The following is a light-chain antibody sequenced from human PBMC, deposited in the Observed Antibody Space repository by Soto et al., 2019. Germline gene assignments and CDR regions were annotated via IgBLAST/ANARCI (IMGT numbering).Light chain of an antibody. CDR3: QQLNSYPIT. CDR2: AAS. CDR1: QGISSY. V-gene: IGKV1-9*01. J-gene: IGKJ5*01. Sequence: DIQLTQSPSFLSASVGDRVTITCRASQGISSYLAWYQQKPGKAPKLLIYAASTLQSGVPSRLSGSGSGTEFTLTISSLQPEDFATYYCQQLNSYPITFGQGTRLEI.